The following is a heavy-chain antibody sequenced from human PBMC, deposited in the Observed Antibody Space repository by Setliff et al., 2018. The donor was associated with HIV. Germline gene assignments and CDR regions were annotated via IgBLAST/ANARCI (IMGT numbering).Heavy chain of an antibody. D-gene: IGHD1-26*01. CDR2: IIPIFGTL. J-gene: IGHJ3*02. CDR1: GGTFSRYG. Sequence: ASVKVSCKASGGTFSRYGISWVRQAPGQGLEWMGGIIPIFGTLNYAQKFQGRVTITTDESTSTAYMDLSSLRSEDTALYYCAIGHSSGSTYSGSYGAFDIWGQGTMVTVSS. V-gene: IGHV1-69*05. CDR3: AIGHSSGSTYSGSYGAFDI.